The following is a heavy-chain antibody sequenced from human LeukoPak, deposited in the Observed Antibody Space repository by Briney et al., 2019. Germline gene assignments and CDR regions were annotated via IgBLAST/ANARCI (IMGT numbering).Heavy chain of an antibody. CDR1: GGSISSNY. V-gene: IGHV4-4*07. Sequence: SETLSLTCCVSGGSISSNYWSWIRQPAGERLEWIGRMYSSGKTNYNPSLKSRVTMSVDTSKHQLSLKATSVTAADTAVYYCARGHSRRRYTNSWKWGNWFGPWGQGILVSVSS. D-gene: IGHD6-13*01. CDR2: MYSSGKT. CDR3: ARGHSRRRYTNSWKWGNWFGP. J-gene: IGHJ5*02.